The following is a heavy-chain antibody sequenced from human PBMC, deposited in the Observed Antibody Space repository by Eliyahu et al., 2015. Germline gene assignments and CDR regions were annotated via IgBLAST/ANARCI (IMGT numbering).Heavy chain of an antibody. Sequence: QVTLKESGPVLVKPTETLTLTCTVSGFSLSNARMGGSWIRQPPGKALEWXAHIFSNDEKTYSTSLKSRLTISKDTSKSQVVLTMTNMDPVDTATYYCARTSGWSKGGDYYYGMDVWGQGTTVTVSS. CDR3: ARTSGWSKGGDYYYGMDV. J-gene: IGHJ6*02. D-gene: IGHD6-19*01. CDR2: IFSNDEK. V-gene: IGHV2-26*01. CDR1: GFSLSNARMG.